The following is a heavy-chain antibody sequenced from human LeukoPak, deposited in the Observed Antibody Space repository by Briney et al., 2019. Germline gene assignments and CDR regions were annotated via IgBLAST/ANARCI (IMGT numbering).Heavy chain of an antibody. V-gene: IGHV4-34*01. CDR3: ARGSRYYGSGIGY. CDR2: INHSGST. D-gene: IGHD3-10*01. CDR1: GGSFSGYY. Sequence: SETLSLTCAVYGGSFSGYYWSWIRQPPGKGLEWIGEINHSGSTNYNPSLKSRVTISVDTSKNQFSLKLSSVTAADTAVYYCARGSRYYGSGIGYWGQGTLVTVSS. J-gene: IGHJ4*02.